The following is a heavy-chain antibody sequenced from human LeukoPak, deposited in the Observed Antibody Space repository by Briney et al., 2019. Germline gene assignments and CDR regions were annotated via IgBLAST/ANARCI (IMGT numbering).Heavy chain of an antibody. D-gene: IGHD4-11*01. V-gene: IGHV3-66*01. CDR3: ARSKIDC. J-gene: IGHJ4*02. CDR2: TYSDNT. CDR1: GFTVSSNY. Sequence: PGGSLRLSCAASGFTVSSNYMSWVRQAPGKGLEWVSVTYSDNTYYADSVKGRFTISRDNSKNSLDLQMNSLRADDTAIYYCARSKIDCWGQGTLVTVSS.